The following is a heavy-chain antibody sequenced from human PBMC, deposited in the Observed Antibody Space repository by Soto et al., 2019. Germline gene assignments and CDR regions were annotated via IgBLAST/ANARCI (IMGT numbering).Heavy chain of an antibody. CDR2: IYYSGST. CDR3: ARGAIHNGTDAFDI. D-gene: IGHD1-1*01. J-gene: IGHJ3*02. V-gene: IGHV4-31*03. Sequence: QVQLQESGPGLVKPSQTLSLTCTVSGGSISSGGYYWSWIRQHPGKGLEWIGYIYYSGSTYYNPSLKSRVTISVDTSKNQFSPKLSSVTAADTAVYYCARGAIHNGTDAFDIWGQGTMVTVSS. CDR1: GGSISSGGYY.